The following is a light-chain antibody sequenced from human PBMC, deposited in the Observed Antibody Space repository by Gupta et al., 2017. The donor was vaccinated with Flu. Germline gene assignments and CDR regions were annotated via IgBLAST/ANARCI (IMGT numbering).Light chain of an antibody. CDR1: QSISTN. V-gene: IGKV1-39*01. CDR2: TSS. CDR3: QQTYSSPWT. Sequence: PSSLSASVGDSVTISCRASQSISTNLCWYQQKPGKAPKLLISTSSNLQSGVPSRFRGSGSGADFTLSIRSLQPEDLATYYCQQTYSSPWTFGQGTKVEL. J-gene: IGKJ1*01.